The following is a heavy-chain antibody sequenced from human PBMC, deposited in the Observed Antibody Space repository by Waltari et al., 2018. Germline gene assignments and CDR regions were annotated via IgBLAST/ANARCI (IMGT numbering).Heavy chain of an antibody. D-gene: IGHD6-19*01. V-gene: IGHV4-4*02. J-gene: IGHJ3*02. Sequence: QVQLQESGPGLVKPSGTLSLTCAVSGGSISSSNWWSWVRQPPGKGLEWIGEIYHSGSTNYTPSLKMRVTISGDKSKNQFSLKLSSVTAADTAVYYCARDKDSSGWTDAFDIWGQGTMVTVSS. CDR1: GGSISSSNW. CDR3: ARDKDSSGWTDAFDI. CDR2: IYHSGST.